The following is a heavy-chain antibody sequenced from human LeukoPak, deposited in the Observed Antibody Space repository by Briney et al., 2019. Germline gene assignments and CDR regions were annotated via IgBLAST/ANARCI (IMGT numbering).Heavy chain of an antibody. D-gene: IGHD3-9*01. V-gene: IGHV1-24*01. Sequence: ASVKVSCKVSGYTLTELSMHWVRQAPGKGLEWMGGLDPEDGETIYAQKFQGRVTMTEDTSTDTAYMELSSLRSEDTAVYYCATDKSRFDWLHYFDYWGQGTLVTLSS. CDR2: LDPEDGET. CDR3: ATDKSRFDWLHYFDY. CDR1: GYTLTELS. J-gene: IGHJ4*02.